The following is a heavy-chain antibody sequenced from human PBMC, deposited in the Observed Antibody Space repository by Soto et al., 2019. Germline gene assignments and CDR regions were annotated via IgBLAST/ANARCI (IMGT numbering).Heavy chain of an antibody. D-gene: IGHD6-6*01. CDR3: EKDLSIAARY. CDR2: ISVSGGST. J-gene: IGHJ4*02. V-gene: IGHV3-23*01. Sequence: XGSLRLSCAASGFTFSSYSMSWVRQAPGKGPEWVSAISVSGGSTYYADSVKGRFTISRDNSKNTLYLQMNSLRAEDTAVYYCEKDLSIAARYWRQGTLVTVSS. CDR1: GFTFSSYS.